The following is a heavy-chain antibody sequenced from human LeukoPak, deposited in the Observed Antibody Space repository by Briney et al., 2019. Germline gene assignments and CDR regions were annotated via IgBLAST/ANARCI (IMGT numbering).Heavy chain of an antibody. CDR2: ISSSGSTI. CDR1: GFTFSTYE. V-gene: IGHV3-48*03. D-gene: IGHD5-24*01. Sequence: GGSLRLSCAASGFTFSTYEMSRVRQAPGKGLEWVSYISSSGSTIFYADSVMGRFTISRDNTKNSLYLQMNSLRAEDTAVYYCARSNYAERWLQLKIWGQGTMVTVSS. CDR3: ARSNYAERWLQLKI. J-gene: IGHJ3*02.